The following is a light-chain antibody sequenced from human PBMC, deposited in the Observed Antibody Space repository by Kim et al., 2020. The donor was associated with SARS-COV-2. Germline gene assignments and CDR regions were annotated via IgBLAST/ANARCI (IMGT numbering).Light chain of an antibody. Sequence: PGEKPAPSCRASQSVRDNCLAWYQQKPGQAPRLLIYVAASRVTGIPDRFSGSGAGTDFTLTISRLEPEDFAVYYCQQYGSAPRTFGQGTKVDIK. J-gene: IGKJ1*01. CDR3: QQYGSAPRT. CDR1: QSVRDNC. V-gene: IGKV3-20*01. CDR2: VAA.